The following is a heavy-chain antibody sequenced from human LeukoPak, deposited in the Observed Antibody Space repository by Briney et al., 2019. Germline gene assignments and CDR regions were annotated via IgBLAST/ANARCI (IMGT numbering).Heavy chain of an antibody. J-gene: IGHJ4*02. V-gene: IGHV1-18*01. CDR2: ISVYNGNT. CDR1: GYTFTSYG. D-gene: IGHD1-7*01. Sequence: ASVKVSCKASGYTFTSYGISWVRQAPGQGLEWMGWISVYNGNTNYAQKLQGRVTMTTDTSTTTAYMELRSLRSDDTAVYYCARGPAPIAGTTIPAASDYWGQGTLVTVSS. CDR3: ARGPAPIAGTTIPAASDY.